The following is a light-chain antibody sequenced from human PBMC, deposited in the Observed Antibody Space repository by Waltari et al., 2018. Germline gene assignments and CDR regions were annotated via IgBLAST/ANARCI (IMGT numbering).Light chain of an antibody. CDR2: DNY. J-gene: IGLJ3*02. V-gene: IGLV1-51*01. CDR1: TSNIGKNE. Sequence: QSVLTQSPSVSADPGQKVTISCSGTTSNIGKNEVSWYQHLPGTAPRLLIPDNYKRPSGIPDRFSASKSGTSATLGITGLQTGDEADYYCATWDTSLSAVVFGGGTKLTVL. CDR3: ATWDTSLSAVV.